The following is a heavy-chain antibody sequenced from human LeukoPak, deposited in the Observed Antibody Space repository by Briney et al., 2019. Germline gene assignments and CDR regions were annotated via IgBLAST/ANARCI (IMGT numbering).Heavy chain of an antibody. J-gene: IGHJ5*02. V-gene: IGHV5-51*01. Sequence: GESLKISCQASGYTFSRFWIGWVRQMPGQGLEWVGIIYPTDSDIRYSPSSEGQVTISVDKSISTAYLQWSSLKASDTAMYYCARSDGSGTGDWFDPWGQGTLVTVSS. CDR3: ARSDGSGTGDWFDP. CDR2: IYPTDSDI. D-gene: IGHD3-10*01. CDR1: GYTFSRFW.